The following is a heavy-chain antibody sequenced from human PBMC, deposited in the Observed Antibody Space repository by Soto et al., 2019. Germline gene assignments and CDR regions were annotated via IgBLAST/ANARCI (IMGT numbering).Heavy chain of an antibody. D-gene: IGHD6-19*01. CDR3: AKGGRTSGWYGDFDY. CDR2: ISGSGEDT. Sequence: EVQLLESGGGLVQPGGSLRLFCAASGFTFSDYAMSWVRQAPGKGLEWVSTISGSGEDTYYADSVRGRFTISRDISKNTVYLQTNSLRAEDAAVYYCAKGGRTSGWYGDFDYWGQGTLVTVSS. V-gene: IGHV3-23*01. CDR1: GFTFSDYA. J-gene: IGHJ4*02.